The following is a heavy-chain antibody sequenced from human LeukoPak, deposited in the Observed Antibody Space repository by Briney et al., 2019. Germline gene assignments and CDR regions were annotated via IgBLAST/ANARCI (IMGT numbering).Heavy chain of an antibody. CDR2: ISSSGSTI. CDR3: ARAEGDCSSTSCHYYYYGMDV. D-gene: IGHD2-2*01. V-gene: IGHV3-11*01. J-gene: IGHJ6*02. Sequence: PGGSLRLSCEASGFTFKDYWMTWVRQAPGKGPEWVSYISSSGSTIYYADSVKGRFTISRDNAKNSLYLQMNSLRAEDTAVYYCARAEGDCSSTSCHYYYYGMDVWGQGTTVTVSS. CDR1: GFTFKDYW.